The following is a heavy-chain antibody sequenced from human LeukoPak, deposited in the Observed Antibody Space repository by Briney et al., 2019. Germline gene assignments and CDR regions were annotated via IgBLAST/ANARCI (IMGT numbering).Heavy chain of an antibody. J-gene: IGHJ3*02. CDR1: GFTFSSYS. CDR3: ARGIAASAFDI. D-gene: IGHD6-13*01. V-gene: IGHV3-21*01. Sequence: GGSLRLSCAASGFTFSSYSMNWVRQAPGKGLKWVSSISSSSSYIYYADSVKGRFTISRDYAKNSLYLQMNSPRAEDTAVYYCARGIAASAFDIWGQGTMVTVSS. CDR2: ISSSSSYI.